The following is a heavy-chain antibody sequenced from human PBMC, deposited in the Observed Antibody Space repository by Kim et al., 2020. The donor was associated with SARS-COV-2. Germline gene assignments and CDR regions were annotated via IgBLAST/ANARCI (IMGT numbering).Heavy chain of an antibody. Sequence: SETLSLTCAVYGGSFSGYYWSWIRQPPGKGLEWIGEINHSGSTNYNPSLKSRVTISVDTSKNQFSLMLSSVTAADTAVYYCARAKSGFTITMVRYYYCHYSRDVWGQGTTVTVSS. J-gene: IGHJ6*02. V-gene: IGHV4-34*01. CDR2: INHSGST. CDR3: ARAKSGFTITMVRYYYCHYSRDV. D-gene: IGHD3-10*01. CDR1: GGSFSGYY.